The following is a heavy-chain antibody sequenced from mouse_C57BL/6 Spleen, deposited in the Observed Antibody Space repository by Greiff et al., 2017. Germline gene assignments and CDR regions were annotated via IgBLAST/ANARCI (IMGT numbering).Heavy chain of an antibody. Sequence: EVQLQQSGPELVKPGASVKISCKASGYTFTDYYMNWVKQSHGKSLEWIGDINPNNGGTSYNQKFKGKATLTVDKSSSTAYMELRSLTSEDSAVYYCARFYYYGSSYNAMDYWGQGTSVTVSS. V-gene: IGHV1-26*01. CDR1: GYTFTDYY. CDR3: ARFYYYGSSYNAMDY. CDR2: INPNNGGT. J-gene: IGHJ4*01. D-gene: IGHD1-1*01.